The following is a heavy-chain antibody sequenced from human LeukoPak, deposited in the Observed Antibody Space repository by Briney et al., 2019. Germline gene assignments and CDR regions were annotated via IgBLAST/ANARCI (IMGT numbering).Heavy chain of an antibody. D-gene: IGHD1-26*01. J-gene: IGHJ4*02. CDR1: GYTFNDFN. Sequence: ASVNVSCKPYGYTFNDFNINWLRQAPGQGFEWMGWISPYNGNTDFAQKFQGRVTMTTDPSTGTAYMELNSLTSADTAVYYCARDRGWGYFDYWGQGTLVTVSS. CDR2: ISPYNGNT. V-gene: IGHV1-18*04. CDR3: ARDRGWGYFDY.